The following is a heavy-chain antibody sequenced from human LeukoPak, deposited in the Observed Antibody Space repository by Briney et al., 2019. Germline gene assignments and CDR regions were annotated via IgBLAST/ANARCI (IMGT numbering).Heavy chain of an antibody. J-gene: IGHJ6*03. CDR1: GYIFNSYG. V-gene: IGHV1-18*01. CDR2: ITAYNNGNT. CDR3: ARGPGGRSGYYPLEDYYYYYYLDV. D-gene: IGHD3-22*01. Sequence: ASVKVSCKASGYIFNSYGISWVRQAPGQGLEWMVWITAYNNGNTNYAQKLQGRVTMTTDTSTSTAYMELRSLRSDDTAVYYCARGPGGRSGYYPLEDYYYYYYLDVWGKGTTVTVSS.